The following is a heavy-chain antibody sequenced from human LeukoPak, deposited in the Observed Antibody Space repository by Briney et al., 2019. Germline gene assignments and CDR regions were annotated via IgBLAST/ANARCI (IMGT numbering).Heavy chain of an antibody. CDR2: ISGSGGST. J-gene: IGHJ6*02. Sequence: GGSLRLSCAASGFTFSSYAMSWVRQAPGKGLEWVSSISGSGGSTFYADPVKGRFSVSRDNSKNTLYLQMNRLRAEDTAVYYCAKSPGGGSYSPSGYYYGMDVWGLGTTVTVSS. D-gene: IGHD2-15*01. V-gene: IGHV3-23*01. CDR3: AKSPGGGSYSPSGYYYGMDV. CDR1: GFTFSSYA.